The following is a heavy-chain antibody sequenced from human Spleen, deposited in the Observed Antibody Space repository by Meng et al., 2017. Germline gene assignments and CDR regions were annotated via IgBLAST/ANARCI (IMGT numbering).Heavy chain of an antibody. J-gene: IGHJ4*02. V-gene: IGHV3-9*03. Sequence: SLKISCAASGFTFDDYAMHWGRQAPGKGLEWVSGISWNSGSIGYADSVKGRFTISRDNAKNSLYLQMNSLRAEDMALYYCAKDIGPAVTTGFDYWGQGTLVTVSS. CDR1: GFTFDDYA. CDR2: ISWNSGSI. CDR3: AKDIGPAVTTGFDY. D-gene: IGHD4-17*01.